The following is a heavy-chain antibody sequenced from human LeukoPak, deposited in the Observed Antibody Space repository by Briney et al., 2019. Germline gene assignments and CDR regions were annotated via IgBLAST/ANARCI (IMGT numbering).Heavy chain of an antibody. CDR3: AREEFLHEIDSRGYFVY. V-gene: IGHV4-4*07. CDR2: VYSSGVG. Sequence: PSETLSLTCTVSGGSITGYYWNWIRQPAGQGLEWLGRVYSSGVGNYNPSLTSRVTMSVDTSKNQFSLKLTSLTAADTAVYYCAREEFLHEIDSRGYFVYWGQGTLLPVP. D-gene: IGHD3-22*01. J-gene: IGHJ4*02. CDR1: GGSITGYY.